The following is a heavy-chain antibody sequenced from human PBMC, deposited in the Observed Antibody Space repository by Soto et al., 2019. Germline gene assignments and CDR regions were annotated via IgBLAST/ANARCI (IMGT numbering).Heavy chain of an antibody. J-gene: IGHJ4*02. Sequence: GGSLRLSCAASGFTFSSYAMHWVRQAPGKGLEWVAVISYDGSNKYYADSVKGRFTISRDNSKNTLYLQMDSLRAEDTAVYYCARGIITMIVVELIDYWGQGTLVTVSS. D-gene: IGHD3-22*01. CDR1: GFTFSSYA. V-gene: IGHV3-30-3*01. CDR3: ARGIITMIVVELIDY. CDR2: ISYDGSNK.